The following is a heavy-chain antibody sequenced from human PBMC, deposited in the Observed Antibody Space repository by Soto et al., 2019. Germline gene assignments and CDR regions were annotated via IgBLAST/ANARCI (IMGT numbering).Heavy chain of an antibody. Sequence: EAQLVESGGVAVQPGASLRLSCAASGFTFDDYTMHWVRQAPGKGLEWVALISWEGGYTYYADSVKGRFTISRDNSKNSLYLQMNSLTTEDTALYHCAKDIGRRYYYYGMDAWGQGTTVTVSS. CDR1: GFTFDDYT. J-gene: IGHJ6*02. CDR2: ISWEGGYT. CDR3: AKDIGRRYYYYGMDA. V-gene: IGHV3-43*01.